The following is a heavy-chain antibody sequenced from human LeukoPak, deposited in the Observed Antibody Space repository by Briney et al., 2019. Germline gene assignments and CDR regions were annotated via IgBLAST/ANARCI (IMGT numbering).Heavy chain of an antibody. CDR2: INHNGNVN. CDR1: GFTFSSYW. Sequence: GGSLRLSSAASGFTFSSYWMNWARQAPGKGLEWVASINHNGNVNYYVDSVKGRFTISRDNAKNSLYLQMSNLRAEDTAVYFCARGGGLDVWGQGATVTVSS. D-gene: IGHD3-16*01. J-gene: IGHJ6*02. V-gene: IGHV3-7*03. CDR3: ARGGGLDV.